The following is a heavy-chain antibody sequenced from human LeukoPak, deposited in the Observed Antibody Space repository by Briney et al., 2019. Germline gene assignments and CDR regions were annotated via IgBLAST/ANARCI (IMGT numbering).Heavy chain of an antibody. CDR2: VNNDGSST. CDR1: IFIFSNYW. D-gene: IGHD5/OR15-5a*01. V-gene: IGHV3-74*03. J-gene: IGHJ4*02. CDR3: AKGGLRVTDY. Sequence: LGGSLRLSCASSIFIFSNYWMHCARQAPGKGLVWVSRVNNDGSSTTYADSVKGRFTISRDNAKNTLYLQMNSLRADGTAVYYCAKGGLRVTDYWGQGTLVTVSS.